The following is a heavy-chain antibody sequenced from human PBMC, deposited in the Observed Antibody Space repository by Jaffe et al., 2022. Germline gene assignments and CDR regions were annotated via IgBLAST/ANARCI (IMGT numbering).Heavy chain of an antibody. D-gene: IGHD1-26*01. CDR1: GGTFSSYT. CDR3: ARDREDGATYGFYYYYMDV. CDR2: IIPILGIA. V-gene: IGHV1-69*08. J-gene: IGHJ6*03. Sequence: QVQLVQSGAEVKKPGSSVKVSCKASGGTFSSYTISWVRQAPGQGLEWMGRIIPILGIANYAQKFQGRVTITADKSTSTAYMELSSLRSEDTAVYYCARDREDGATYGFYYYYMDVWGKGTTVTVSS.